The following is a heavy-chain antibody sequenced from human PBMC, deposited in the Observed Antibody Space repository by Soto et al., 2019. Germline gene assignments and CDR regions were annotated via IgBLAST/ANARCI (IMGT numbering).Heavy chain of an antibody. CDR3: AKDLWLVHYYYGMDV. CDR2: ISYDGSNK. Sequence: GGSLRLSCAASGFTFSSYGMHWVRQAPGKGLEWVAVISYDGSNKYYADSVKGRFTISRDNSKNTLYLQMNSLRAEDTAVYYCAKDLWLVHYYYGMDVWGQGTTVTVSS. D-gene: IGHD3-22*01. CDR1: GFTFSSYG. V-gene: IGHV3-30*18. J-gene: IGHJ6*02.